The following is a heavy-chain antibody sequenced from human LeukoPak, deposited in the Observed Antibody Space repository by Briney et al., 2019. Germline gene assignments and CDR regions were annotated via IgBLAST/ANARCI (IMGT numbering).Heavy chain of an antibody. CDR2: INHSGST. CDR1: GGSFSGYY. CDR3: ASRAKNWNAILTNNWFDP. Sequence: SETLSLTCAVYGGSFSGYYWSWIRQPPGKGLEWIGEINHSGSTNYNPSLKSRVTISVDTSKNQFSLKLSSVTAADTAVYYCASRAKNWNAILTNNWFDPWGQGTLVTVSS. V-gene: IGHV4-34*01. J-gene: IGHJ5*02. D-gene: IGHD1-1*01.